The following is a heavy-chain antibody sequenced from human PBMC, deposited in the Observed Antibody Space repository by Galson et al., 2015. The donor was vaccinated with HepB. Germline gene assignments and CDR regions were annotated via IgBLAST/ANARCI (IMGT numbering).Heavy chain of an antibody. J-gene: IGHJ4*02. D-gene: IGHD3-10*01. V-gene: IGHV3-30-3*01. CDR2: ISYDGSNK. CDR3: ARDLGNYGSGAGKGY. CDR1: GFTFSSYA. Sequence: SLRLSCAASGFTFSSYAMHWVRQAPGKGLEWVAVISYDGSNKYYADSVKGRFTISRDNSKNTLYLQMNSLRAEDTAVYYCARDLGNYGSGAGKGYWGQGTLVTVSS.